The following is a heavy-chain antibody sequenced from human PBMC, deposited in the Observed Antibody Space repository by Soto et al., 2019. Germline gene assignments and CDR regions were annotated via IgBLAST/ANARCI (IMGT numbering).Heavy chain of an antibody. J-gene: IGHJ3*02. V-gene: IGHV1-46*03. CDR2: INPGSGRA. CDR1: GYSFTSTY. Sequence: QVQLVQSGAEVKKPGASVKISCKASGYSFTSTYLHWVRQAPGQGLEWMGGINPGSGRANYAQKFQGRVTMTRATFTATVFMELSSLRSEDTDMYFCARDIVVVPASPVYVDASDIWGQGTMVTVSS. CDR3: ARDIVVVPASPVYVDASDI. D-gene: IGHD2-15*01.